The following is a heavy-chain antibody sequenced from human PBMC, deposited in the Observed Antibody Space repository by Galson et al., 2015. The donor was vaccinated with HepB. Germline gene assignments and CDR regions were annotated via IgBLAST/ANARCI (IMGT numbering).Heavy chain of an antibody. J-gene: IGHJ5*02. CDR3: ARGADGWELLNWFDP. CDR1: GYTFTSYG. CDR2: ISAYNGNT. D-gene: IGHD1-26*01. Sequence: SVKVSCKASGYTFTSYGISWVRQAPGQGLEWMGWISAYNGNTNYAQKLQGRVTMTTDTSTSTAYMELRSLRSDDTAVYYCARGADGWELLNWFDPWGQGTLVTVSS. V-gene: IGHV1-18*01.